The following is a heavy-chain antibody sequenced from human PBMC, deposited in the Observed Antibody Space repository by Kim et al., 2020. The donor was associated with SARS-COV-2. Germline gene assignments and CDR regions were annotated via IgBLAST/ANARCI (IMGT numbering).Heavy chain of an antibody. CDR1: GFTFSGYW. CDR2: IGGDGSST. J-gene: IGHJ6*02. D-gene: IGHD1-1*01. CDR3: TRGQREAPRRTTDV. Sequence: GGSLRLSCAASGFTFSGYWMHWVRQAPGKGLVCVSRIGGDGSSTTYADSVNGRFTISRDNAKNTLYLQMNSLRVEDTAAYYCTRGQREAPRRTTDVLGQ. V-gene: IGHV3-74*01.